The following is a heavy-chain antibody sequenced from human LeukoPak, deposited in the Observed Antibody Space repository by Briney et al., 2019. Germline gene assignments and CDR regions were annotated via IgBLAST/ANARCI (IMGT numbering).Heavy chain of an antibody. D-gene: IGHD3-10*01. Sequence: PSETLSLTCTASGGSISSYYWSWIRQPPGKGLEWIGYIYYSGSTNYNPSLKSRVTISVDTSKNQFSLKLSSVTAADTAVYYCARGRSPQAPLPDAFDIWGQGTMVTVSS. CDR2: IYYSGST. CDR1: GGSISSYY. CDR3: ARGRSPQAPLPDAFDI. J-gene: IGHJ3*02. V-gene: IGHV4-59*01.